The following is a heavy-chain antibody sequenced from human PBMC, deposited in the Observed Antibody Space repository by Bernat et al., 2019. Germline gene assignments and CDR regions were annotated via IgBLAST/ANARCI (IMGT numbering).Heavy chain of an antibody. CDR1: GFTFRSYA. CDR2: ISGSGGDT. V-gene: IGHV3-23*01. CDR3: ARPRYYYQAAFDI. Sequence: EVQLLESGGGLVQPGGSLRLSCAPSGFTFRSYAMSWVRLAPGKGLECVSAISGSGGDTYFAESVKGRFTISRDNSQNTLFMQMNSLRADYTAVYDCARPRYYYQAAFDIWDQGTIVTVSS. D-gene: IGHD3-10*01. J-gene: IGHJ3*02.